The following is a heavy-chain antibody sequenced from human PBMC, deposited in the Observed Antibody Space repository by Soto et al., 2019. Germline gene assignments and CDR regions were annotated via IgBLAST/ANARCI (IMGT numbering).Heavy chain of an antibody. Sequence: SETLCLTCAVSGGSIRHYYWAWIRRPPGKGLEWLGYIYFGGTTTYNPSLKSRLTMSLDTSKNQFSLKLTSVAAADTAVYYCARLGGFYQAFDSWGQGALVTVSS. V-gene: IGHV4-59*12. J-gene: IGHJ4*02. CDR2: IYFGGTT. CDR3: ARLGGFYQAFDS. CDR1: GGSIRHYY. D-gene: IGHD3-22*01.